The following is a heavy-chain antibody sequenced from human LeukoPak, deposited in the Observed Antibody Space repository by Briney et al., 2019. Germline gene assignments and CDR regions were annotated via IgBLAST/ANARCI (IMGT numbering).Heavy chain of an antibody. J-gene: IGHJ5*02. CDR1: GGSFSGYY. CDR3: ARGSVYYYGSGSFNWFDP. CDR2: INHSGST. D-gene: IGHD3-10*01. V-gene: IGHV4-34*01. Sequence: SETLSLTCAVHGGSFSGYYWSWIRKPPGKGLNWIGEINHSGSTNYNPSLKSRVTISVDTSKNQFSLKLSSVTAADTAVYYCARGSVYYYGSGSFNWFDPWGQGTLVTVSS.